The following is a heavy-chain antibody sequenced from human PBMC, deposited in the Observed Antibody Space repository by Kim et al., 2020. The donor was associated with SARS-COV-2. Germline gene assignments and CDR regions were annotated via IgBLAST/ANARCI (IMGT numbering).Heavy chain of an antibody. Sequence: RFTISRDNAKNSLYLQMNSLRAEDTALYYCAKDTGGAAARYYYYYYGMDVWGQGTTVTVSS. J-gene: IGHJ6*02. CDR3: AKDTGGAAARYYYYYYGMDV. V-gene: IGHV3-9*01. D-gene: IGHD2-2*01.